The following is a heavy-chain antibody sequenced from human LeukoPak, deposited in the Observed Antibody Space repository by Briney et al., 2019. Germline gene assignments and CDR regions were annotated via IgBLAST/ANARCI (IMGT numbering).Heavy chain of an antibody. CDR1: GFTFDDYA. Sequence: PGRSLRLSCAASGFTFDDYAMHWVRQAPGKGLEWVSGISWNSGSIGYADSVKGRFTISRDNAKNSLYLQMNSLRAEDTALYYCAKDSPNQGAFDIWGQGTMVTVSS. D-gene: IGHD1-14*01. CDR3: AKDSPNQGAFDI. V-gene: IGHV3-9*01. J-gene: IGHJ3*02. CDR2: ISWNSGSI.